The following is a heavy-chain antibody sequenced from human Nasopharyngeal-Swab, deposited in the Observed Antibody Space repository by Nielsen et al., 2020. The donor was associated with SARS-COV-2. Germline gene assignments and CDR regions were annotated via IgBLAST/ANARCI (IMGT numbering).Heavy chain of an antibody. J-gene: IGHJ6*02. CDR3: ARSVAGTTHYYYYYGMDV. CDR2: INPNSGGT. Sequence: ASVKVSCKASGFTFIRSAMHWVRQAPGQGLEWMGRINPNSGGTNYAQKFQGRVTMTRDTSISTAYMELSRLRSDDTAVYYCARSVAGTTHYYYYYGMDVWGQGTTVTVSS. D-gene: IGHD6-19*01. V-gene: IGHV1-2*06. CDR1: GFTFIRSA.